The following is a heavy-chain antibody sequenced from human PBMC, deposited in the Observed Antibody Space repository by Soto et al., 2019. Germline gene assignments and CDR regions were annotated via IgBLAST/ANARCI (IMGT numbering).Heavy chain of an antibody. D-gene: IGHD2-2*01. CDR2: ISSSGEST. Sequence: EVQLLESGGDLVQPGGSQRLSCVASGFTLNNYGMAWFRQAPGKGLEWVSGISSSGESTYYADSVQGRFTIATDTSKNTLFLQLNRRMAEDPASYYCARDHFFCRDTNCYCLYYVDNWGQGTLITVSS. V-gene: IGHV3-23*01. CDR1: GFTLNNYG. J-gene: IGHJ4*02. CDR3: ARDHFFCRDTNCYCLYYVDN.